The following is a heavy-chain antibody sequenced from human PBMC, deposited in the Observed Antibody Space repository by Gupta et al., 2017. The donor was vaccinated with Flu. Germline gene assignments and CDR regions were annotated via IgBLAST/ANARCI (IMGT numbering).Heavy chain of an antibody. CDR1: FSIYS. J-gene: IGHJ4*02. V-gene: IGHV3-21*01. CDR2: ISSSSSYI. CDR3: ARSWEPSGNFGY. Sequence: FSIYSWNWVRQAPGKGLEWVSSISSSSSYIYYADSVKGRFTISRDNAKNSQYLQMNSLRAEDTAVYYCARSWEPSGNFGYWGQGTLVTVSS. D-gene: IGHD1-26*01.